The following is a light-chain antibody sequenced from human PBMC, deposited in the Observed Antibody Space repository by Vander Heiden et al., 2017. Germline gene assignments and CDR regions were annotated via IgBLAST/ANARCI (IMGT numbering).Light chain of an antibody. J-gene: IGLJ2*01. CDR2: GNT. CDR3: QSYDTSLRHVV. Sequence: SVLTQPPSVSGAPGQRVTISCTGSSSNIGAGSVVNWYQQLPGTAPKLLIYGNTNRPSGVPDRFAGSKSGTSASLAITGLQAYDEADYYCQSYDTSLRHVVFGGGTELTVL. V-gene: IGLV1-40*01. CDR1: SSNIGAGSV.